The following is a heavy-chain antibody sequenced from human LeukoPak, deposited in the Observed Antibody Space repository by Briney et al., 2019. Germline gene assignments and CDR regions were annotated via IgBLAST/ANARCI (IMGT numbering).Heavy chain of an antibody. CDR1: GGSISSYY. CDR3: ARHGSSGYRGFDY. J-gene: IGHJ4*02. D-gene: IGHD3-22*01. Sequence: SETLSLTCTVSGGSISSYYWSWIRQPPGKGLEWIGYIYYSGSTNYNPSLKSRVTISVDTSKNQFSLKLSSVTAADTAVYYCARHGSSGYRGFDYWGQGTLVTVSS. V-gene: IGHV4-59*01. CDR2: IYYSGST.